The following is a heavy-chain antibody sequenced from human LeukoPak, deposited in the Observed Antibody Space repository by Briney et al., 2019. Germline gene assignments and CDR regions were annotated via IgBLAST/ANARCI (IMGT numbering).Heavy chain of an antibody. D-gene: IGHD2-15*01. V-gene: IGHV3-23*01. Sequence: PGGSLRLSCAASGFTFSTYAMSWVRQTPGKGLEWVAAISGDNPGTYHANSVKGRVTFSRDKSKHTLHLQMRGLRAEDTARYYCAKAPVGHCSGAFCYHFDSWGQGTLVTVSS. CDR2: ISGDNPGT. CDR3: AKAPVGHCSGAFCYHFDS. CDR1: GFTFSTYA. J-gene: IGHJ4*02.